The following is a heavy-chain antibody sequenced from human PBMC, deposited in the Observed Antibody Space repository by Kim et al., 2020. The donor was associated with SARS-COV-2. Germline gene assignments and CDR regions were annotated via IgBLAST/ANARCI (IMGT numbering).Heavy chain of an antibody. D-gene: IGHD5-12*01. CDR3: ARHVDIVATTSFDY. J-gene: IGHJ4*02. Sequence: PSLKSRVTITVDTSKNQLALKLSSGTAADTAVYYCARHVDIVATTSFDYWGQGTLVTVSS. V-gene: IGHV4-39*01.